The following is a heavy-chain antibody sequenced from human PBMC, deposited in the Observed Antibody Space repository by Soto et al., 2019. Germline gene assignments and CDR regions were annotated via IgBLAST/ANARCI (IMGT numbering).Heavy chain of an antibody. CDR3: AREGGNYDSSGYYNPFDY. Sequence: SSETLSLTCTVSGGSISSYYWSWIRQPPGKGLEWIGYIYYSGSTNYNPSLKSRVTISVDTSKNRFSLKLSSVTAADTAVYYCAREGGNYDSSGYYNPFDYWGQGTLVTVSS. CDR2: IYYSGST. CDR1: GGSISSYY. J-gene: IGHJ4*02. V-gene: IGHV4-59*01. D-gene: IGHD3-22*01.